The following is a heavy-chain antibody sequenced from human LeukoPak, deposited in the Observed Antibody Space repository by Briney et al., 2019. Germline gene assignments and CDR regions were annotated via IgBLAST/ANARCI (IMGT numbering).Heavy chain of an antibody. CDR2: INPNSGGT. V-gene: IGHV1-2*02. CDR3: ARTENPIMITFGGVIVPFDY. CDR1: GYTFTGYY. Sequence: ASVKVSCKASGYTFTGYYMHWVRHAPGQGLEWMGWINPNSGGTNYAQKFQGRVTMTRDTSISTAYMELSRLRSDDTAVYYCARTENPIMITFGGVIVPFDYWGQGTLVTVSS. D-gene: IGHD3-16*02. J-gene: IGHJ4*02.